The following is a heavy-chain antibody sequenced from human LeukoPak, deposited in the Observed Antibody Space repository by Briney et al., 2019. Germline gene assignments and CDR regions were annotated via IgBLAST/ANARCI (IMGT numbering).Heavy chain of an antibody. J-gene: IGHJ4*02. CDR3: AKGSGTHFVHDF. CDR2: ISGSGDTT. Sequence: GGSLRLSCAASGFTFSTYIMNCVRQAPGKGLECVSAISGSGDTTYYADSVKGRFTISRDNSKNTLYLQVNSLRAEATAVYYCAKGSGTHFVHDFWGQGTLVTVSS. V-gene: IGHV3-23*01. CDR1: GFTFSTYI. D-gene: IGHD1-26*01.